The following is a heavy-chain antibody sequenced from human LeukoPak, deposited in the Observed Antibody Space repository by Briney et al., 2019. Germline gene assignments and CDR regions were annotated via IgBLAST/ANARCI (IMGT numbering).Heavy chain of an antibody. Sequence: PSGTLSLTCAVSGGSISSSNWWSWVRQPPGKGLEWIGEIYHSGSTDHNPPLKSRVTMSLDTSKNQFSLKLTSVTAADTAVYYCARDRGGAAAGNWFDSWGQGTLVIVSS. CDR1: GGSISSSNW. CDR2: IYHSGST. V-gene: IGHV4-4*02. CDR3: ARDRGGAAAGNWFDS. J-gene: IGHJ5*01. D-gene: IGHD6-13*01.